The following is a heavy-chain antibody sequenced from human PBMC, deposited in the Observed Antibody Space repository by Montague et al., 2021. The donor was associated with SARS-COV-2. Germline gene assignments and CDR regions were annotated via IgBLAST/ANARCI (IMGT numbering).Heavy chain of an antibody. Sequence: SETLSLTCSVSGGSISSTSFFWAWIRQPPGKGLEWFGSMYISGTTYYSPSLKSRVTISGDTSRNQFSVRLSSVTAADTAVYYCARSTSGWFIYWGQGTLVTVSS. CDR2: MYISGTT. D-gene: IGHD6-19*01. J-gene: IGHJ4*02. CDR1: GGSISSTSFF. CDR3: ARSTSGWFIY. V-gene: IGHV4-39*01.